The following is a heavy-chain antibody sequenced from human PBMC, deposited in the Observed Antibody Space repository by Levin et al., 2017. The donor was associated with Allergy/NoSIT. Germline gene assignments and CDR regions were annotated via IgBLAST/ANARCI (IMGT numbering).Heavy chain of an antibody. CDR2: IYYSGST. V-gene: IGHV4-59*01. CDR3: ARSNWNVREDAFDI. D-gene: IGHD1-20*01. Sequence: PSETLSLTCTVSGGSISSYYWSWIRQPPGKGLEWIGYIYYSGSTNYNPSLKSRVTISVDTSKNQFSLKLSSVTAADTAVYYCARSNWNVREDAFDIWGQGTMVTVSS. CDR1: GGSISSYY. J-gene: IGHJ3*02.